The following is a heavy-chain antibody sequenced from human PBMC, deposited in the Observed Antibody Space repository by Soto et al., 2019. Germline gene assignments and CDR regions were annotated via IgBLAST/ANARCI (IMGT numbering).Heavy chain of an antibody. J-gene: IGHJ5*02. CDR2: ISGSGFKK. CDR1: GFIFENFG. Sequence: LRLSCAASGFIFENFGMSWVRQAPGKGLEWISSISGSGFKKYYADSVKGRFTISRDNSKSTVYLELNNLSAEDTAVYHCAKNQGVELVPLATVDWFDPWGQGSVVTVPS. CDR3: AKNQGVELVPLATVDWFDP. V-gene: IGHV3-23*01. D-gene: IGHD1-26*01.